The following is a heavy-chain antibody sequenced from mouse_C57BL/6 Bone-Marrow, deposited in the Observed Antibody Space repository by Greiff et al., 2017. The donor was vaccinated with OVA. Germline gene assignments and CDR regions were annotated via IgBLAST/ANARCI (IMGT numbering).Heavy chain of an antibody. CDR1: GYTFTDYY. V-gene: IGHV1-19*01. Sequence: EVKLMESGPVLVKPGASVKMSCKASGYTFTDYYMNWVKQSHGKSLEWIGVINPYNGGTSYNQKFKGKATLTVDKSSSTAYMELNSLTSEDSAVYYCARGSTVPYAMDYWGQGTSVTVSS. J-gene: IGHJ4*01. D-gene: IGHD1-1*01. CDR2: INPYNGGT. CDR3: ARGSTVPYAMDY.